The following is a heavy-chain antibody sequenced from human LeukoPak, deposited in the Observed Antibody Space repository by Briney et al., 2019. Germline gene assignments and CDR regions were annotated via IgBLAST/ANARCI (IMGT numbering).Heavy chain of an antibody. CDR3: ARDPDPVEMATFWDI. CDR1: GYTFTSYG. CDR2: ISAYNGNT. Sequence: ASVKVSCKASGYTFTSYGISWVRQAPGQGLEWMGWISAYNGNTNYAQKLQGRVTMTTDTSTSTAYMELRSLRSDDTAVYYCARDPDPVEMATFWDIGGKGKMVTVSS. V-gene: IGHV1-18*01. J-gene: IGHJ3*02. D-gene: IGHD5-24*01.